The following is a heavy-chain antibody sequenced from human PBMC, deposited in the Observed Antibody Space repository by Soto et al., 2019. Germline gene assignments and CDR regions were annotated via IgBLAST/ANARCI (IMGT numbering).Heavy chain of an antibody. CDR1: GVSISSDNW. D-gene: IGHD6-13*01. Sequence: QVQLQESGPGRVRPSGTVALTCAVSGVSISSDNWWSWVRQPPWKALEWIGELHHSGSTNYNPSLKSRVTMSVVPSKDLFSLTLNSVTAADTAFYYCARDQGSHPGEWGQGTLVSVSS. J-gene: IGHJ4*02. CDR3: ARDQGSHPGE. V-gene: IGHV4-4*02. CDR2: LHHSGST.